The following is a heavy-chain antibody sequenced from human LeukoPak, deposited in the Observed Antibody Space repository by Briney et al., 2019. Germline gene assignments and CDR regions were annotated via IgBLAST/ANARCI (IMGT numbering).Heavy chain of an antibody. CDR1: GYGFTSYW. CDR2: IYPGDSDT. Sequence: GESLKISCKGSGYGFTSYWIGWVRQMPGKGLEWMGIIYPGDSDTRYSPSFQGQVTISADKSISTAYLQWSSLKASDTAMYYCARASGYYDSSGYYGYWGQGTLVTVSS. J-gene: IGHJ4*02. D-gene: IGHD3-22*01. V-gene: IGHV5-51*01. CDR3: ARASGYYDSSGYYGY.